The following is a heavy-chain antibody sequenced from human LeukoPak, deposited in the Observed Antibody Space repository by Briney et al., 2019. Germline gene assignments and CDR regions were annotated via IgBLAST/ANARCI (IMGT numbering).Heavy chain of an antibody. CDR1: GYAFTRHY. D-gene: IGHD3-3*01. J-gene: IGHJ4*02. Sequence: ASVKVSCKASGYAFTRHYMHWVRQAPGQGLEWMGLINPSGSSTIYAQKFQGRVTMTRDMSTSTDYMELSSLRSEDTAVYYCARVAILGVGLDDYWGQGTPVTVSS. CDR3: ARVAILGVGLDDY. CDR2: INPSGSST. V-gene: IGHV1-46*01.